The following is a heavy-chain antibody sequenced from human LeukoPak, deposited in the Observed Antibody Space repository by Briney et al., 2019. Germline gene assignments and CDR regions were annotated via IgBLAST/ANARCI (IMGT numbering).Heavy chain of an antibody. CDR1: DFMFSDYW. CDR3: AKYNKWVAGDV. V-gene: IGHV3-7*01. Sequence: GGSLRLSCVASDFMFSDYWMMWVRQAPGKAPEWLDKIYNGGSEDYYVDSVKRRFPVSGDNVKTTQFLQIKSLRVEVTGIYYCAKYNKWVAGDVGGQGNTVSVSS. J-gene: IGHJ6*02. D-gene: IGHD1-14*01. CDR2: IYNGGSED.